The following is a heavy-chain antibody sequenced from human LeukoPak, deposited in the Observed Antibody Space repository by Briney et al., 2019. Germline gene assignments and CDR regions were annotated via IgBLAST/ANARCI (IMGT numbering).Heavy chain of an antibody. D-gene: IGHD1-26*01. J-gene: IGHJ4*02. CDR3: ARDVWELLVD. Sequence: SETLSLTCTVSGGSISSYYWSWIRQPPGKGLEWIGYIYYSGSTNYNPSLKSRVTISVDTSKNQFSLKLSSVTAADTAVYYCARDVWELLVDWGQGTLVTVSS. CDR1: GGSISSYY. CDR2: IYYSGST. V-gene: IGHV4-59*12.